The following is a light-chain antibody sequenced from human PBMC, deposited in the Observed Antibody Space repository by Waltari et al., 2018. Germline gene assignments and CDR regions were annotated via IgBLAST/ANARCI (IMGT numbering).Light chain of an antibody. CDR2: WAS. V-gene: IGKV4-1*01. Sequence: DIVMTQSPASLSVSLGDRATINCKSSQTVLDISHNKSFLAWYQQKPRQPPHRLIYWASTRQSGIPDRFSGSGSGTDFTLTISGLQAEDVAVYYCQQYYSSPSTFGQGTKLEI. J-gene: IGKJ2*01. CDR3: QQYYSSPST. CDR1: QTVLDISHNKSF.